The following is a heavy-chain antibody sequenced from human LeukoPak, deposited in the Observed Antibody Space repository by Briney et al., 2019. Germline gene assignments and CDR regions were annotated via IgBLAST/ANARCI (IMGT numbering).Heavy chain of an antibody. Sequence: SGTLSLTCAVSGGSISSNNWWGWVRQPPGKGLEWIGEINHSGSTNYNPSLKSRVTISVDKSKNQFSLGLTSVTAADTAVYYCARVRCSGGSCFYFDYWGQGALVIVPS. J-gene: IGHJ4*02. V-gene: IGHV4-4*02. CDR1: GGSISSNNW. CDR2: INHSGST. D-gene: IGHD2-15*01. CDR3: ARVRCSGGSCFYFDY.